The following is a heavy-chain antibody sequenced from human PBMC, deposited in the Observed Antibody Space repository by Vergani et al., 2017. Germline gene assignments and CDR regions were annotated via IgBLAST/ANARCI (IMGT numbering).Heavy chain of an antibody. CDR2: ISYDGSNK. J-gene: IGHJ2*01. Sequence: VQLVESGGGVVQPGRSLRLSCAASGFTFSSYGMHWVRQAPGKGLEWVAVISYDGSNKYYVDSVKGRFTISRDNSKNTLYLQMNSLRAEDTAVYYCAKDGHWLVTGWYFDYWGRGTLVTVSS. V-gene: IGHV3-30*18. CDR3: AKDGHWLVTGWYFDY. D-gene: IGHD6-19*01. CDR1: GFTFSSYG.